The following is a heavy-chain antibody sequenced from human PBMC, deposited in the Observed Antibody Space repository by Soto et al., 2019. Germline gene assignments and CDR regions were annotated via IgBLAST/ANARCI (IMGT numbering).Heavy chain of an antibody. J-gene: IGHJ4*02. CDR3: ARDGAVAGNTNFDY. CDR2: INAGNAKT. CDR1: GYTFTNYS. V-gene: IGHV1-3*01. D-gene: IGHD6-19*01. Sequence: ASVKVSCKASGYTFTNYSIHWVRQGPGQRLEWMGWINAGNAKTKYSQKFQGRVTISRDTSASTAYMELSSLRSEDTAVYYCARDGAVAGNTNFDYWGQGTLVTAPQ.